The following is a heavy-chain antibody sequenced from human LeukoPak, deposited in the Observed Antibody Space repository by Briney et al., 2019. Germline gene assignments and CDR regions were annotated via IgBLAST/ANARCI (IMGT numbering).Heavy chain of an antibody. Sequence: SETLSLTCTVSGGSISSYYWSWIRQPPGKGLEWIGYMSYSGSTNYNPSLKSRLTISVDTSKNQFSLKLSSVTAADTAVYFCARDRSDYCTSTSCYGGDHYFDYWGQGTLVTASS. D-gene: IGHD2-2*01. V-gene: IGHV4-59*01. CDR2: MSYSGST. CDR3: ARDRSDYCTSTSCYGGDHYFDY. J-gene: IGHJ4*02. CDR1: GGSISSYY.